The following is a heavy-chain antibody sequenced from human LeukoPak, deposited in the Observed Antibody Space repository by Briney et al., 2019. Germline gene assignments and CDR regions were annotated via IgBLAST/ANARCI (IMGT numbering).Heavy chain of an antibody. CDR2: IDTNTGNP. Sequence: ASVKVSCKASGYTFNSYGINWVRQAPGQGLEYIGWIDTNTGNPTYAQGFTGRFVFSLDTSVNTAYLQISSLKTEDTGVYYCARRSMVQHMDVWGKGTTVTVSS. CDR3: ARRSMVQHMDV. J-gene: IGHJ6*03. D-gene: IGHD3-10*01. V-gene: IGHV7-4-1*02. CDR1: GYTFNSYG.